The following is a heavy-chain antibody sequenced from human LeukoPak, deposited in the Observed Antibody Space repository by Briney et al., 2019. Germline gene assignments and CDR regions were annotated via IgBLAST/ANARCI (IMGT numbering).Heavy chain of an antibody. CDR1: GYTFTGYY. CDR3: ARARYDHVWGSYRWDAFDI. V-gene: IGHV1-2*02. J-gene: IGHJ3*02. Sequence: GASVKVSCKASGYTFTGYYMYWVRQAPGQGLEWMGWINPDSGGTNSAQKFQGRVSMTRDTSISTAYMELSRLRSDDTAVYYCARARYDHVWGSYRWDAFDIWGQGTMVTVSS. D-gene: IGHD3-16*02. CDR2: INPDSGGT.